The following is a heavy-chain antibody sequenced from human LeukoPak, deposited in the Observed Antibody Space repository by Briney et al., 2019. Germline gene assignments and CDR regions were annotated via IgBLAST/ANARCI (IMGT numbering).Heavy chain of an antibody. V-gene: IGHV1-18*01. CDR1: GYTFTSYG. CDR2: ISAYNGNT. D-gene: IGHD5-12*01. Sequence: ASVKVSCKASGYTFTSYGISWVRQAPGQGLEWMGWISAYNGNTNYAQKLQGRVTITTGTSTSTAYMELRSLRSDDTAVYYCARGINSGYDPFSSNDYWGQGTLVTVSS. CDR3: ARGINSGYDPFSSNDY. J-gene: IGHJ4*02.